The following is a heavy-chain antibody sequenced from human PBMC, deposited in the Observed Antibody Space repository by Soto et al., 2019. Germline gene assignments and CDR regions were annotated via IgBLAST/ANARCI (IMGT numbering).Heavy chain of an antibody. CDR1: GGTFSSYA. Sequence: EASVKVSCKASGGTFSSYAISWVRQAPGQGLEWMGGIIPIFGTANYAQKFQGRVTITADESTSTAYMELSSLRSEDTAVYYCARAGHYYYDSSGYFNWFDPWGQGTLVTVSS. J-gene: IGHJ5*02. CDR2: IIPIFGTA. D-gene: IGHD3-22*01. V-gene: IGHV1-69*13. CDR3: ARAGHYYYDSSGYFNWFDP.